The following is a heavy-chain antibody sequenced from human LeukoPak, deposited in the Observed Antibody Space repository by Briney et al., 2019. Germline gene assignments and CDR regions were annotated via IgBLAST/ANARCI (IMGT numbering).Heavy chain of an antibody. CDR1: GFTFSSSG. J-gene: IGHJ6*03. V-gene: IGHV3-30*02. D-gene: IGHD2-15*01. CDR2: IRYDGSNK. CDR3: AKGPKGHCSGGSCYYNNYYMDV. Sequence: PGGSLRLSCGASGFTFSSSGMHWVRQAPGKGLEWVAFIRYDGSNKYYADSVKGRFTISRDNSRKTLYLQMSSLRGEDTAVYYCAKGPKGHCSGGSCYYNNYYMDVWGKGTTVTISS.